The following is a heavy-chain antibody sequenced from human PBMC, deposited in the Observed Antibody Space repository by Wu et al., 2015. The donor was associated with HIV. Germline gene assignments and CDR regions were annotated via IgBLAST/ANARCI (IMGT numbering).Heavy chain of an antibody. Sequence: QVQLVQSGAEVKKPGASVKVSCKTSGYIFTDYYIHWVRQAPGQGLQWMGWIIPHSGDTNSAQKFQGRVTLTRDTSISTAYMELSSLKSDDTAVYYCARNTDSVATSLYSLGVWGQGTVVTVSS. V-gene: IGHV1-2*02. J-gene: IGHJ6*02. CDR3: ARNTDSVATSLYSLGV. D-gene: IGHD5-12*01. CDR2: IIPHSGDT. CDR1: GYIFTDYY.